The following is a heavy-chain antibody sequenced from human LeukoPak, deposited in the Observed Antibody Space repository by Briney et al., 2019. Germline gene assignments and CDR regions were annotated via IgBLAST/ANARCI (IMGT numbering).Heavy chain of an antibody. V-gene: IGHV3-23*01. CDR2: ISGSGGST. J-gene: IGHJ6*02. D-gene: IGHD3-22*01. CDR1: GFIFSSYA. Sequence: GGSLRLSCAASGFIFSSYAMSWVRQAPGKGLEWVSAISGSGGSTYYADSVKGRFTISRDNSKNTLYLQMNSLRAEDTAVYYCAGGAGYYDSSGYYYIDYYGMDVWGQGTTVTVSS. CDR3: AGGAGYYDSSGYYYIDYYGMDV.